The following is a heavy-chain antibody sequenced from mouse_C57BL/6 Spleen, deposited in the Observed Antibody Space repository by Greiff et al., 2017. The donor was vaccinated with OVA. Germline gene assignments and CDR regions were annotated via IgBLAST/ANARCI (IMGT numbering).Heavy chain of an antibody. D-gene: IGHD2-4*01. CDR2: IYPGDGDT. Sequence: QVQLQQSGPELVKPGASVKISCKASGYAFSSSWMNWVKQRPGKGLEWIGRIYPGDGDTNYNGKFKGKATLTADKSSSTAYMQLSSLTSEDSAVYFCAREGGYDYGFDYWGQGTTLTVSS. CDR3: AREGGYDYGFDY. J-gene: IGHJ2*01. CDR1: GYAFSSSW. V-gene: IGHV1-82*01.